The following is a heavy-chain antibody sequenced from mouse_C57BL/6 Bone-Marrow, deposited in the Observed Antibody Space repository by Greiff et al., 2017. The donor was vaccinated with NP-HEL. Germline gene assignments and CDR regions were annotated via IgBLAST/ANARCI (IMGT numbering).Heavy chain of an antibody. CDR1: GYTFTSYG. CDR2: IYPRSGNT. J-gene: IGHJ3*01. D-gene: IGHD1-1*02. Sequence: QVQLQQSGAELARPGASVKLSCKASGYTFTSYGISWVKQRTGQGLEWIGEIYPRSGNTYYNEKFKGKATLTADKSSSTAYMELRSLTSEDSAVYFCARGRVLCPYADLFAYWGQGTLVTVSA. CDR3: ARGRVLCPYADLFAY. V-gene: IGHV1-81*01.